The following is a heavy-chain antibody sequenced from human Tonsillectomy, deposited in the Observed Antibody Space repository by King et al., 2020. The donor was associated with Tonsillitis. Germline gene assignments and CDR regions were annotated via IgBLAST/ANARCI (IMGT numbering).Heavy chain of an antibody. V-gene: IGHV3-30*02. D-gene: IGHD4-17*01. Sequence: QLVQSGGGVVQPGGSLRLSCAASGFTFSSYGMHWVRQAPGKGLEWVAFIRYDGSNKYYADSVKGRFTITRDNSKNTLYLQMNSLRAEDTAVYYCAKAQTPVTTFAAFDIGGQGTMATVSS. CDR1: GFTFSSYG. J-gene: IGHJ3*02. CDR2: IRYDGSNK. CDR3: AKAQTPVTTFAAFDI.